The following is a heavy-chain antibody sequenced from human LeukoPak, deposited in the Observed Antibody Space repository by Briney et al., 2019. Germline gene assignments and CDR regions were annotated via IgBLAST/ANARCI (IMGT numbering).Heavy chain of an antibody. CDR3: AREWGLESSGYYYAY. CDR2: ITPIFGTA. V-gene: IGHV1-69*13. Sequence: SVKVSCKASGGTFSRFTISWVRQAPGQGFEWMGGITPIFGTANFAQKFQGRVSITADDSTSTAFMELSSLRSEDTAVYYCAREWGLESSGYYYAYWGQEPWSPSPQ. D-gene: IGHD3-22*01. CDR1: GGTFSRFT. J-gene: IGHJ4*01.